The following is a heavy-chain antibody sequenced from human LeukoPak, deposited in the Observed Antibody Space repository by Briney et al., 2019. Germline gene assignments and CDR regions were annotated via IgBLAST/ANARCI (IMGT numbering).Heavy chain of an antibody. CDR3: ASYPGGAGGRSS. V-gene: IGHV4-31*03. J-gene: IGHJ5*02. CDR2: VLNSGST. CDR1: GDPINSGVSH. D-gene: IGHD6-13*01. Sequence: PSETLSLTCSVSGDPINSGVSHWSWVRQPPGKGLEWIGYVLNSGSTFYNPSLESRLTISIDTSNNHFFLRPNSVTAADTAIYYCASYPGGAGGRSSWGQGILVTVSS.